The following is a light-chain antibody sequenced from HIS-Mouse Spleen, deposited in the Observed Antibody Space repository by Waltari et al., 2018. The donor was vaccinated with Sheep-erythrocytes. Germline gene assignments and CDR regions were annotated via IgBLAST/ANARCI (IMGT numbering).Light chain of an antibody. V-gene: IGLV1-51*01. CDR1: SSNTGNNY. CDR3: GTWDSSLSAGRV. J-gene: IGLJ3*02. Sequence: QSVLTQPPSVSAAPGQKVTISCSGSSSNTGNNYVSWYQQLPGTAPKLLIYDTNNRPSRIPDRFSGSKSATAATMGITGLQTGDEADYYCGTWDSSLSAGRVFGGGTKLTVL. CDR2: DTN.